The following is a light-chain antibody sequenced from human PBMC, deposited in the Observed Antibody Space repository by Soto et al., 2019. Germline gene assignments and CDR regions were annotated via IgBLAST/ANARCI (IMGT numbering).Light chain of an antibody. V-gene: IGKV1-5*03. CDR3: QQRSNWPFIT. CDR2: KAS. J-gene: IGKJ5*01. CDR1: PTISSS. Sequence: GSVGGLVPISCRAIPTISSSLAWYQPSPGKAPTLLIYKASTLKSGVPSRISGSGSGTECTLTISSLEPEDFAVYYCQQRSNWPFITFGQGTRLEI.